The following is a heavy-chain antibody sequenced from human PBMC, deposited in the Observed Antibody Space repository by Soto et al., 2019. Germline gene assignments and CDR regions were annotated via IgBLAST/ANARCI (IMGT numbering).Heavy chain of an antibody. Sequence: QITLKESGPPRVKPTQTLTLACTFSGFSLSSSGVGVGWIRQPPGKALEQLALIYWDDDKRYSPSLKSRLTIPKAPPKNRLVLTMPTMDPVAPAPYFGPTGAGSRANWEGGYFAFWGRGALVPVSS. CDR1: GFSLSSSGVG. V-gene: IGHV2-5*02. CDR2: IYWDDDK. D-gene: IGHD7-27*01. CDR3: PTGAGSRANWEGGYFAF. J-gene: IGHJ4*02.